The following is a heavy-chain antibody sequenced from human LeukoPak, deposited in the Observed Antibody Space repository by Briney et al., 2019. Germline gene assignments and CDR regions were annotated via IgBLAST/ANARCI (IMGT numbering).Heavy chain of an antibody. J-gene: IGHJ4*02. Sequence: PSETLSLTCTVSGGSISSYYWSWLPQPAGQGRVWIGRIYTSGSTNYNPSLNSRVTMSVDTSMHQFYLKLSSLTGADTAVYYCARVVGPSIDYWRQGTLLTVPS. CDR2: IYTSGST. V-gene: IGHV4-4*07. CDR3: ARVVGPSIDY. D-gene: IGHD1-26*01. CDR1: GGSISSYY.